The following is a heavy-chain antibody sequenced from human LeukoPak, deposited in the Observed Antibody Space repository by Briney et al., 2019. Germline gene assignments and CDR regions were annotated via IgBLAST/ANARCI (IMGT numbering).Heavy chain of an antibody. V-gene: IGHV3-30*02. Sequence: GRSLRLSCAASGFTFSSYGMHWVRQAPGKGLEWVAFIRYDGSNKYYADSVKGRFTISGDNSKNTLYLQMNSLRAEDTAVYYCAKTGTPWYYFDYWGQGTLVTVSS. D-gene: IGHD6-13*01. CDR3: AKTGTPWYYFDY. CDR1: GFTFSSYG. J-gene: IGHJ4*02. CDR2: IRYDGSNK.